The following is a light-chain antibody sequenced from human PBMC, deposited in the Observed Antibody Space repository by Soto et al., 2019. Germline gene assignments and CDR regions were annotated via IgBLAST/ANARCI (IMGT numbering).Light chain of an antibody. J-gene: IGLJ2*01. V-gene: IGLV2-14*01. CDR2: DVS. CDR1: SSDVGGYNC. Sequence: QSALTQPASVSGSPGQSITISCTGTSSDVGGYNCVSWYQQHPGKAPKLMIYDVSSRPSGVSNRFSGSKSGNTASLTISGLQAEDEADYYCSSYTSSSTLFGGGTKLTVL. CDR3: SSYTSSSTL.